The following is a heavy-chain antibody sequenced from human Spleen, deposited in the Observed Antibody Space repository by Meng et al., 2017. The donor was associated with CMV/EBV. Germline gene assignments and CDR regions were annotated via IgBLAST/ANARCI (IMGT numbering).Heavy chain of an antibody. J-gene: IGHJ4*02. CDR1: AFTSGTFG. CDR3: AKDRLKHSGWYEGFDY. Sequence: LSLTCAASAFTSGTFGIQWVRQPPGKGLEWVAFIRYDGSKEYYADSVKGRFTISRDNSKNTLHLQMSGLRLDDTAMYYCAKDRLKHSGWYEGFDYWGQGTLVTVSS. CDR2: IRYDGSKE. D-gene: IGHD6-19*01. V-gene: IGHV3-30*02.